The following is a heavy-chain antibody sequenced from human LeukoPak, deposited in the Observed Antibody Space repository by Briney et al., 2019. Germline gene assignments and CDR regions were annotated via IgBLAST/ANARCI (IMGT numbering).Heavy chain of an antibody. D-gene: IGHD3-16*02. Sequence: GGSLRLSCAASGFTFSNAWLSWVHQAPGKGLEWVGRIKSKTDGGTTDYAAPVKGRFTISRDDSKNTLYLQMNSLKTEDTAVYYCTTDRYGNAFDIWGQGTMVTVSS. CDR3: TTDRYGNAFDI. CDR1: GFTFSNAW. J-gene: IGHJ3*02. CDR2: IKSKTDGGTT. V-gene: IGHV3-15*01.